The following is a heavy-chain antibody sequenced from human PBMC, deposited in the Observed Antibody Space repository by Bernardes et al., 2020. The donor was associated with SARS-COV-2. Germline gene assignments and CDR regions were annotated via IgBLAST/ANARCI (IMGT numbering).Heavy chain of an antibody. Sequence: ASVKVSCMASGYTFTGYYMHWVRQAPGQGLEWMGWINPNSGGTNYAQKFQGRVTMTRDTSISTAYMELSRLRSDDTAVYYCATWPGIAVAGIPDIRDYWGQGTLVTVSS. D-gene: IGHD6-19*01. J-gene: IGHJ4*02. V-gene: IGHV1-2*02. CDR2: INPNSGGT. CDR3: ATWPGIAVAGIPDIRDY. CDR1: GYTFTGYY.